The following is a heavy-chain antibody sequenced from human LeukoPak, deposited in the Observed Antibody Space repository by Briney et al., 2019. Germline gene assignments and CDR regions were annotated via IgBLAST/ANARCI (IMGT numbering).Heavy chain of an antibody. CDR2: IRSKADGGTT. CDR3: ARDDRPSGHDFDY. CDR1: GFTFRDYN. V-gene: IGHV3-49*03. Sequence: PGRSLRISCTASGFTFRDYNKNWFRQAPGRGLEWVGFIRSKADGGTTEYAASVKGRFTISRDDSKNVAYLQINNLRAEDTALYYCARDDRPSGHDFDYWGQGTLVTVSS. D-gene: IGHD6-6*01. J-gene: IGHJ4*02.